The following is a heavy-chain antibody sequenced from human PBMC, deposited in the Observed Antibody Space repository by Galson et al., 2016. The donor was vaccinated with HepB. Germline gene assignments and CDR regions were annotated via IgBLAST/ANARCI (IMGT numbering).Heavy chain of an antibody. CDR3: ANPGTYLLY. CDR2: ISDNGGST. D-gene: IGHD2-21*01. CDR1: GFTFSSYG. V-gene: IGHV3-23*01. Sequence: SMRLSCAASGFTFSSYGMSWVRQAPGKGLEWVSGISDNGGSTFYADSVKGRFTISRDNSKNTVYLQMNSLRAEDTAKYYCANPGTYLLYWGQGTLVTVSS. J-gene: IGHJ4*02.